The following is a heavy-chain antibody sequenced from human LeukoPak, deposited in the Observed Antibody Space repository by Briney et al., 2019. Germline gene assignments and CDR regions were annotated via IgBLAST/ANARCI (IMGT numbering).Heavy chain of an antibody. CDR2: IYSGGST. D-gene: IGHD3-10*01. V-gene: IGHV3-66*01. J-gene: IGHJ3*02. Sequence: GGSLRLSCAASGFTVSSNYMSWVRQAPGKGLEWVSVIYSGGSTYYADSVKGRFTISRDNSKNTLYLQMNSLRAEDTAVYYCARERDIITYASLDAFDIWGQGTMVTVSS. CDR1: GFTVSSNY. CDR3: ARERDIITYASLDAFDI.